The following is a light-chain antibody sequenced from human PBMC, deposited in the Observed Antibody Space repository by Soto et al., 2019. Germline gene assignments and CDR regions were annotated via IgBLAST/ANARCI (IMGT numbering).Light chain of an antibody. Sequence: EIVLTQSPGTLSLSPGERATLSCRASQSVTSNYLAWYQQKSGQAPRLVISSASTRATGIPDRFSGSGSGTDFTLTISRLEPEDFAVYYCQQYGSSLTCGGGTKVEIK. CDR2: SAS. V-gene: IGKV3-20*01. J-gene: IGKJ4*01. CDR3: QQYGSSLT. CDR1: QSVTSNY.